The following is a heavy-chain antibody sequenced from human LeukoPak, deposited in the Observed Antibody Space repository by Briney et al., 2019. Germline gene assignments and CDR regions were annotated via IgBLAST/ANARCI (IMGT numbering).Heavy chain of an antibody. CDR1: GCSISSYY. V-gene: IGHV4-59*01. D-gene: IGHD3-16*02. Sequence: PSETLSLTCPVSGCSISSYYWSWIRQPPGKGLEGMGYIYYSGRTNYNPSLNSRVTISVATSKNQFSLKLSSVTAADTAVYYCARGVVWGSYRYFDYWGQGTLVTVSS. CDR3: ARGVVWGSYRYFDY. CDR2: IYYSGRT. J-gene: IGHJ4*02.